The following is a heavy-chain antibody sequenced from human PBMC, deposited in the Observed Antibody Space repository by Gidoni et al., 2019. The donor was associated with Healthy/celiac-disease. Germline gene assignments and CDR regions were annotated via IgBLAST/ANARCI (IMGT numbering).Heavy chain of an antibody. CDR2: MSSSSSYI. J-gene: IGHJ5*02. CDR1: GFPFSSHS. D-gene: IGHD4-4*01. CDR3: ARDPATASHRFDP. V-gene: IGHV3-21*01. Sequence: EVQLVESGGGLVKPGGSLRLSCAASGFPFSSHSMNWVRQAPGQGLEWVSSMSSSSSYIYDADSVKGRFTISRDNAKNSLYLQMNSLRAEDTAVYYCARDPATASHRFDPWGQGTLVTVSS.